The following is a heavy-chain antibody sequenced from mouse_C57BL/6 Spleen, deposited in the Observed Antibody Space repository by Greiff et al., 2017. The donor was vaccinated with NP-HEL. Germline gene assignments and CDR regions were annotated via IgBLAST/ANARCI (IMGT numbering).Heavy chain of an antibody. CDR2: IDPEDGDT. Sequence: EVQLQQSGAELVRPGASVKLSCTASGFNIKDYYMHWVKQRPEQGLEWIGRIDPEDGDTEYAPKFQGKATMTADTFSNTAYLQLSSLTSEDTAVYYCTTDYSYGSSYGWYFDVWGTGTTVTVSS. CDR1: GFNIKDYY. J-gene: IGHJ1*03. D-gene: IGHD1-1*01. V-gene: IGHV14-1*01. CDR3: TTDYSYGSSYGWYFDV.